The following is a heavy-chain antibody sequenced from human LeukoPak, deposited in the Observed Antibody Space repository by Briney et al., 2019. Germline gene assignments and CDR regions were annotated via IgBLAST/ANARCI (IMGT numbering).Heavy chain of an antibody. Sequence: GGSLRLSCAASGFTFSSYWMSWVRQAPGKGLEWVANIKQDGSEKYYVDSVKGRFTISRDNARNSLYLQMNSLRAEDTALYYCAKDLYSSGWYGAFDIWGQGTMVTVSS. CDR3: AKDLYSSGWYGAFDI. CDR1: GFTFSSYW. D-gene: IGHD6-19*01. CDR2: IKQDGSEK. V-gene: IGHV3-7*03. J-gene: IGHJ3*02.